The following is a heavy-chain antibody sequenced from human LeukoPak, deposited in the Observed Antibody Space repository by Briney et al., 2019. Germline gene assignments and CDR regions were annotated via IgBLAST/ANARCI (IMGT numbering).Heavy chain of an antibody. V-gene: IGHV3-23*01. CDR1: RFTFSNFA. CDR2: ISGSGGST. CDR3: AKSGPYCSSTSCNYFDY. J-gene: IGHJ4*02. Sequence: PGGPLRPSCAASRFTFSNFAMSWVRQAPGKGLEWVSAISGSGGSTYYADSVKGRFTISRDNSKNALFLQMNSLRAEDTAVYYCAKSGPYCSSTSCNYFDYWGQGTLVTVSS. D-gene: IGHD2-2*01.